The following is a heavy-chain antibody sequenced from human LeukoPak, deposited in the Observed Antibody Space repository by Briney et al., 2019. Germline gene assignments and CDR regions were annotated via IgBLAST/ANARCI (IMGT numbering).Heavy chain of an antibody. V-gene: IGHV1-2*06. CDR3: ARDEGYCSSTSCYSPYNWFDP. J-gene: IGHJ5*02. D-gene: IGHD2-2*01. CDR2: INPNSGGT. Sequence: ASVKVSCKASGYTFTGYYMHWVRQAPGQGLEWMGRINPNSGGTNYAQKFQGRVTMTRDTSISTAYMELRSLRSDDTAVYYCARDEGYCSSTSCYSPYNWFDPWGQGTLVTVSS. CDR1: GYTFTGYY.